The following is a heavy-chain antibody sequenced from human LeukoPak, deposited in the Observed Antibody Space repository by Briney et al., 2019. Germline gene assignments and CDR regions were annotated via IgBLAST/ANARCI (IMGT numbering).Heavy chain of an antibody. D-gene: IGHD1-26*01. Sequence: GASVKVSCKASGYTFTSNGISWVRQAPGQGLEWMGWISAYNGNTNYAQKLQGRVTMTTDTSTSTAYMELRSLRSDDTAVYYCARDPGRGGSDLFDYWGQETLVTVSS. CDR2: ISAYNGNT. CDR3: ARDPGRGGSDLFDY. CDR1: GYTFTSNG. V-gene: IGHV1-18*01. J-gene: IGHJ4*02.